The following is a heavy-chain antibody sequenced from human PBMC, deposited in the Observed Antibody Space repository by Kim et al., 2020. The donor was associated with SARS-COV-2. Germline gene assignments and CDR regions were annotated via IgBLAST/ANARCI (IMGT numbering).Heavy chain of an antibody. Sequence: SETLSLTCVVSGASISDNNWWTWVRQPPEKGLEWVGEIHHSGTTNYNPSLKRRVTISMDKSKSQFSLKLISVTATDTAKYYCARKTNSASWPATYILGHGTMVTVSS. D-gene: IGHD5-18*01. CDR3: ARKTNSASWPATYI. CDR1: GASISDNNW. J-gene: IGHJ3*02. V-gene: IGHV4-4*02. CDR2: IHHSGTT.